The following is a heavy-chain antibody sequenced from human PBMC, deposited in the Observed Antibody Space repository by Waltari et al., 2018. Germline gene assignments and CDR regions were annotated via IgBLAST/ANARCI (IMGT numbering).Heavy chain of an antibody. CDR2: ISSGRSTI. V-gene: IGHV3-48*04. CDR1: GFPLSTYS. CDR3: ARDGVGGAANDY. J-gene: IGHJ4*02. D-gene: IGHD3-16*01. Sequence: EVQLVESGGGLVQPGGPLRLSCAASGFPLSTYSMNWGRQAPGKGREWISYISSGRSTIYDADSVKGRFTISRDNAKNSLYLQLNSLRAEDTAVYYCARDGVGGAANDYWGQGTLVTVSS.